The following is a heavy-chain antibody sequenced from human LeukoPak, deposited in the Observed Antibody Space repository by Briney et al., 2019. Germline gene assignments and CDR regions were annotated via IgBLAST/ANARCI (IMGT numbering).Heavy chain of an antibody. CDR2: IKQDGSEK. D-gene: IGHD3-9*01. V-gene: IGHV3-7*01. CDR1: GFTFSSYW. Sequence: PGGSLRLSCAASGFTFSSYWMSWVRQAPGKGLEWVANIKQDGSEKYYVDSVKGRFTISRDNAKNSLYLQMNSLRAEDTAVYYCARARYDILTGYYLDYWGRGTLVTVSS. J-gene: IGHJ4*02. CDR3: ARARYDILTGYYLDY.